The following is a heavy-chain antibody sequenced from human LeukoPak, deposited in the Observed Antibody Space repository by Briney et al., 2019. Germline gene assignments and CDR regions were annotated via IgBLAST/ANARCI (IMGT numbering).Heavy chain of an antibody. CDR2: IIPIFGTA. V-gene: IGHV1-69*06. J-gene: IGHJ4*02. Sequence: GSSVKVSCKASGGTFSSYAISWVRQAPGQGLEWMGGIIPIFGTANYAQKFQGRVTMTEDTSTDTAYMELSSLRSEDTAVYYCATGLGYCSSTSCYEDYWGQGTLVTVSS. CDR3: ATGLGYCSSTSCYEDY. CDR1: GGTFSSYA. D-gene: IGHD2-2*01.